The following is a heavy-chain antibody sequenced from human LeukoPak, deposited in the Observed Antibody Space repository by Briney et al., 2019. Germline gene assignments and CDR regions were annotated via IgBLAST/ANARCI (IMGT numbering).Heavy chain of an antibody. CDR1: GYTFTGYY. D-gene: IGHD3-3*01. J-gene: IGHJ3*02. CDR2: INPNSGGT. CDR3: ARFYRARSGATVNAFDI. V-gene: IGHV1-2*02. Sequence: ASVKVSCKASGYTFTGYYMHWVRQAPGQGLEWMGWINPNSGGTNYAQKFQGRVTMTRDTSISTAYMELSRLRSDDTAVYYCARFYRARSGATVNAFDIWGQGTMVTVS.